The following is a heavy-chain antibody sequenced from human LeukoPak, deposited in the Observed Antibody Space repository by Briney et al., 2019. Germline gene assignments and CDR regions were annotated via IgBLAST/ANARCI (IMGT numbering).Heavy chain of an antibody. CDR2: IGSNIRDI. V-gene: IGHV3-48*03. CDR3: AREVSRDYSWVRDFLDW. Sequence: QPGGSLRLSCAASGFPLSSYEMNWVRQVPGKGLEWVSYIGSNIRDIHYADSVKGRFSISRDNAKNSLYLQMNSLRAEDTAVYYCAREVSRDYSWVRDFLDWWGEGTLLTGSP. CDR1: GFPLSSYE. D-gene: IGHD4-11*01. J-gene: IGHJ4*02.